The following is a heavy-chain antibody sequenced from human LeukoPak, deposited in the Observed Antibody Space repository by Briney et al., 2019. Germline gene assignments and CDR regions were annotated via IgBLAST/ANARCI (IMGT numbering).Heavy chain of an antibody. CDR3: TTPSSSGSYQY. Sequence: PGGSLRLSCVASGFTFSGSAIHWVRQASGGKGLEWAGRIRSIGNNYATAYAASVKGRFTISRDDSKNTAYLQMNSLETEDTAVYYCTTPSSSGSYQYWGQGTLVTVSS. V-gene: IGHV3-73*01. J-gene: IGHJ4*02. CDR1: GFTFSGSA. D-gene: IGHD1-26*01. CDR2: IRSIGNNYAT.